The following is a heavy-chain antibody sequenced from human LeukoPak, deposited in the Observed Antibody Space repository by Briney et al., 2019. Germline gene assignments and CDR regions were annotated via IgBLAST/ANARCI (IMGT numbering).Heavy chain of an antibody. CDR1: GFTFSSYG. CDR3: AKRFHCSSTTCYGFDH. Sequence: PGGSLRLSCAASGFTFSSYGMHWVRQAPGKGLEWVAVISYDGSNKYYADSVKGRFTISRDNSRNTLYLQMNGLRAEDTALYYCAKRFHCSSTTCYGFDHWGQGTLVTVSS. CDR2: ISYDGSNK. V-gene: IGHV3-30*18. J-gene: IGHJ4*02. D-gene: IGHD2-2*01.